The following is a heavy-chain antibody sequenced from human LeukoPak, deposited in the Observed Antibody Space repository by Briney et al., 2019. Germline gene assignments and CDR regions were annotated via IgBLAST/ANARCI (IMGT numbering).Heavy chain of an antibody. V-gene: IGHV4-59*01. CDR1: GGSISSYY. D-gene: IGHD3-22*01. J-gene: IGHJ4*02. CDR2: IYYSGST. Sequence: PSETLSLTCTVSGGSISSYYWSWIRQPPGKGLEWIGYIYYSGSTNYNPSLKSRVTISVDTSKNQFSLKLSSVTAADTAAYYCAREGYYDSSGYYPLWDYWGQGTLVTVSS. CDR3: AREGYYDSSGYYPLWDY.